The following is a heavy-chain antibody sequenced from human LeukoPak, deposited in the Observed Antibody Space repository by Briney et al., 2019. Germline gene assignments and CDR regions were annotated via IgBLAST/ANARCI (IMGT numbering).Heavy chain of an antibody. CDR2: ISWNSGSI. J-gene: IGHJ4*02. CDR3: AKAYCSSTSCYPDY. Sequence: GRSLRLSCAASGLTFDDYAMHWVRQAPGKGLEWVSGISWNSGSIGYADSVKGRFTISRDNAKNSLYLQMNSLRAEDTALYYCAKAYCSSTSCYPDYWGQGTLVTVSS. CDR1: GLTFDDYA. D-gene: IGHD2-2*01. V-gene: IGHV3-9*01.